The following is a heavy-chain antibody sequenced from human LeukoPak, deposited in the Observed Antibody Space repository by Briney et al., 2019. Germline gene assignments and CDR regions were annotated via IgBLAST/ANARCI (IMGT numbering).Heavy chain of an antibody. Sequence: GGSLRLSCAASGFIFSNYFMHWVRHSPDKGLEWVTFIRFDGSPQYYADSVKGRFTISRDNSKDTLYLQMSSLRLEDTGVYYCAKEGGDGSPFDYWGQGILVTVSS. CDR1: GFIFSNYF. V-gene: IGHV3-30*02. CDR2: IRFDGSPQ. D-gene: IGHD5-24*01. J-gene: IGHJ4*02. CDR3: AKEGGDGSPFDY.